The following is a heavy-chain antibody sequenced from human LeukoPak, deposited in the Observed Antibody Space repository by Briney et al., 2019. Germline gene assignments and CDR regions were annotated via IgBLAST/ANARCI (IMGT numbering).Heavy chain of an antibody. D-gene: IGHD6-19*01. Sequence: PSQTLSLTCTVSNVSISSGSHYWNWIRQPAGKGLEWIGRIYAGGRSNYNPSLRSRVTISVDTSKNQFSLRLSSVTATDTGVYYCASDHSGWLGLGYWGQGTLVSVSS. V-gene: IGHV4-61*02. CDR3: ASDHSGWLGLGY. CDR2: IYAGGRS. CDR1: NVSISSGSHY. J-gene: IGHJ4*02.